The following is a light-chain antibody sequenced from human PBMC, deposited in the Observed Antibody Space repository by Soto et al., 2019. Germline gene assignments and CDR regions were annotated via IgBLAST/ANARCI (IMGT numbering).Light chain of an antibody. Sequence: EIVLTQSPGTLSLSPGERATLSCRASQSVSSSYLAWYQQKPGQAPPLLIYGASSRATGIPDRFSGSGSGTVFSLTISRLEPDDFSVYYCQKYGSSPRTFGKGTKVEIK. V-gene: IGKV3-20*01. CDR3: QKYGSSPRT. CDR1: QSVSSSY. CDR2: GAS. J-gene: IGKJ1*01.